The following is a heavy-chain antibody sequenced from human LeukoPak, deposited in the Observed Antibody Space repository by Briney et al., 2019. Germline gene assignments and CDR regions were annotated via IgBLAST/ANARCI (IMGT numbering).Heavy chain of an antibody. CDR2: ISYDGSNK. J-gene: IGHJ4*02. CDR3: ARTGERLLQLYFVY. Sequence: GGSLRLSCAASGSTFSSYAMHWVRQAPGNGLEWVAVISYDGSNKYYADSVKGRFTISRDNSKNTLYLQMNSLRAEDTAVYYCARTGERLLQLYFVYWGQWTLVTVSS. D-gene: IGHD5-24*01. V-gene: IGHV3-30-3*01. CDR1: GSTFSSYA.